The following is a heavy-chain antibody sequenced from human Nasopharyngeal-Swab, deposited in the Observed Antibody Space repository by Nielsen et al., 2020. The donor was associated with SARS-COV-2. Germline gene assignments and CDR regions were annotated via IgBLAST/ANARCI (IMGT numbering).Heavy chain of an antibody. D-gene: IGHD2-2*01. CDR2: IYPGDSDT. V-gene: IGHV5-51*01. CDR3: ARSMPSRYYYYYGMDV. J-gene: IGHJ6*02. CDR1: GYSFTSYW. Sequence: GESLKISCKGSGYSFTSYWIGWVRQMPGKGLEWMGIIYPGDSDTRYSPSFQGQVTISADKSISTAYLQWSSLKASDTAMYYCARSMPSRYYYYYGMDVWGQGTTVTVSS.